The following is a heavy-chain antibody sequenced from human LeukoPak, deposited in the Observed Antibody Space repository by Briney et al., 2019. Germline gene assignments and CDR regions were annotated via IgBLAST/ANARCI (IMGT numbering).Heavy chain of an antibody. V-gene: IGHV3-20*04. J-gene: IGHJ6*03. Sequence: GGSLRLSCAASGFTFDDYGMSWVRQAPGKGLEWVSGINWNSGSTGYADSVKGRFTISRDNAKNSLYLQMNSLRAEDTALYYCARTRYLHYYYYYMDVWGKGTTVTVSS. CDR2: INWNSGST. CDR3: ARTRYLHYYYYYMDV. CDR1: GFTFDDYG. D-gene: IGHD1-1*01.